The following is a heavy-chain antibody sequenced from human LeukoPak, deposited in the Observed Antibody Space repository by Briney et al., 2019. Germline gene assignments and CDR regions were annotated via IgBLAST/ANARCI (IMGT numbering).Heavy chain of an antibody. D-gene: IGHD5-24*01. CDR2: INPNSGGT. V-gene: IGHV1-2*06. J-gene: IGHJ3*02. Sequence: ASVKVSCKXSGYTFTGYYMHWVRQAPGQGFEWMGRINPNSGGTNYSQKFQGRVTMTRDTSISTAYMELSRLRSDDTAVYYCARGDGYNLGYDAFDIWGQGTMVTVSS. CDR3: ARGDGYNLGYDAFDI. CDR1: GYTFTGYY.